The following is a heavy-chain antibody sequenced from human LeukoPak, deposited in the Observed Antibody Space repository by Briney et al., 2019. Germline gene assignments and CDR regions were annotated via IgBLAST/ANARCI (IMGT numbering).Heavy chain of an antibody. D-gene: IGHD3-10*01. J-gene: IGHJ3*02. CDR2: INHSGST. V-gene: IGHV4-34*01. CDR1: GGSFSGYY. Sequence: SETLSLTCAVYGGSFSGYYWSWIRQPPGKGLEWIGEINHSGSTNYNPSLKSRVTISVDTSKNQFSLKLNSVTPEDTAVYYCAREYYYGSGRRGIDIWGQGTMVAVSS. CDR3: AREYYYGSGRRGIDI.